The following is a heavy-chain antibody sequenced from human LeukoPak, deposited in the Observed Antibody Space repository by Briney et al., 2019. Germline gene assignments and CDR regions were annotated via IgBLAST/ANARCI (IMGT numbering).Heavy chain of an antibody. Sequence: GGSLRLSCVASGFNYNTYWMSWVRQAPGKGLEWVANIKQDGSEKNYVDSVKGRFTISRDNAKNSLYLQMNSRRAEDTAIYYCTRDYRGTFDYWGQGTLVTVSS. CDR1: GFNYNTYW. CDR2: IKQDGSEK. D-gene: IGHD1-26*01. V-gene: IGHV3-7*03. J-gene: IGHJ4*02. CDR3: TRDYRGTFDY.